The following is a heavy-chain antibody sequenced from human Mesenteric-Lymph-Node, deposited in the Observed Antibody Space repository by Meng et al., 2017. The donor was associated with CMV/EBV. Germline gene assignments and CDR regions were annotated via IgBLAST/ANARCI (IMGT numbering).Heavy chain of an antibody. CDR1: GYTFTDFY. V-gene: IGHV1-2*06. CDR2: INPNSGVS. J-gene: IGHJ5*02. CDR3: ARDNVNPEGFDP. D-gene: IGHD2/OR15-2a*01. Sequence: QVQLVQSRAEVGKPGASVMVSCKASGYTFTDFYIHWVRQAPGQGLEWMGRINPNSGVSNSAQNFQGRVTMTRDTSISTAYMELGRLTSDDTAVYYCARDNVNPEGFDPWGQGTRVTVAS.